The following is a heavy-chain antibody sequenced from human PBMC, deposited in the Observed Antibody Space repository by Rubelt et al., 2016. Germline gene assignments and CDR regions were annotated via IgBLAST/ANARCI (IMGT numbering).Heavy chain of an antibody. J-gene: IGHJ5*02. CDR3: ARDGYYYESGTTSNYFEGWFDP. D-gene: IGHD3-22*01. V-gene: IGHV1-3*01. CDR2: INAGYGHT. Sequence: PGDSVKVSCKASGYTFSSYAIHWVRQAPGQRLEWMGRINAGYGHTRYSPNFQGRLTITRDTSATTAYMELSSLRSEDTAVYYCARDGYYYESGTTSNYFEGWFDPWGQGTLVTVSS. CDR1: GYTFSSYA.